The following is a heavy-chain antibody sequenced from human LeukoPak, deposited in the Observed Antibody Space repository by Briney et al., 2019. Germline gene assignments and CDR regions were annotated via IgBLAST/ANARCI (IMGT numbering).Heavy chain of an antibody. CDR1: GFTVSSNY. V-gene: IGHV3-30*02. Sequence: GGSLRLSCAASGFTVSSNYMSWVRQAPGKGLEWVAFIRYDGSNKYYADSVKGRFTISRDNSKNTLYLQMNSLRAEDTAVYYCAKGIAAAGTNPRDYWGQGTLVTVSS. CDR2: IRYDGSNK. J-gene: IGHJ4*02. CDR3: AKGIAAAGTNPRDY. D-gene: IGHD6-13*01.